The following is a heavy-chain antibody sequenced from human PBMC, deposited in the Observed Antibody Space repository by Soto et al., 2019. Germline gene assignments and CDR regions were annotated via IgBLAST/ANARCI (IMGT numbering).Heavy chain of an antibody. V-gene: IGHV3-23*01. Sequence: GGSLRLSCAASGFTFSSYAMSWVRQAPGKGLEWVSAISGSGDSTYYADSVKGRFTISRDNSKDTLYLQMNSLRAEDTAVYYCAKDEAVAGLYYFDYWGQGALVTVSS. CDR2: ISGSGDST. D-gene: IGHD6-19*01. J-gene: IGHJ4*02. CDR3: AKDEAVAGLYYFDY. CDR1: GFTFSSYA.